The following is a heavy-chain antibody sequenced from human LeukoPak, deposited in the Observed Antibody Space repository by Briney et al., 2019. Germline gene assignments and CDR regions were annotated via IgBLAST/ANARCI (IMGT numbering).Heavy chain of an antibody. CDR2: ISWNSGSI. CDR3: AKDAFDYDFWSGYYPFDY. J-gene: IGHJ4*02. D-gene: IGHD3-3*01. Sequence: GRSLRLSCAASGFTFDDYAMHWVRQAPGKGLEWVSGISWNSGSIGYADSVKGRFTISRDNSKNTLYLQMNSLRAEDTAVYYCAKDAFDYDFWSGYYPFDYWGQGTLVTVSS. CDR1: GFTFDDYA. V-gene: IGHV3-9*01.